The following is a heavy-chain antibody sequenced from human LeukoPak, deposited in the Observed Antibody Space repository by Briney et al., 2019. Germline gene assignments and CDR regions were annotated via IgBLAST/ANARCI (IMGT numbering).Heavy chain of an antibody. V-gene: IGHV1-69*01. D-gene: IGHD6-6*01. CDR3: ARVGGYSSSSGSDY. J-gene: IGHJ4*02. CDR2: IPIFGTA. Sequence: IPIFGTANYARKFQGRVTITADESTSTAYMELSSLRSEDTAVYYCARVGGYSSSSGSDYWGQGTLVTVSS.